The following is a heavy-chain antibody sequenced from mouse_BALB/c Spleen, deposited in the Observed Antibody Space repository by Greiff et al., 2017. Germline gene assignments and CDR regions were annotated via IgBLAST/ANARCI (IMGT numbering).Heavy chain of an antibody. CDR3: AREGYRYDGAWFAY. V-gene: IGHV1-9*01. J-gene: IGHJ3*01. CDR2: ILPGSGST. D-gene: IGHD2-14*01. CDR1: GYTFSSYW. Sequence: VQLQQSGAELMKPGASVKISCKATGYTFSSYWIEWVKQRPGHGLEWIGEILPGSGSTNYNEKFKGKATFTADTSSNTAYMQLSSLTSEDSAVYYCAREGYRYDGAWFAYWGQGTLVTVSA.